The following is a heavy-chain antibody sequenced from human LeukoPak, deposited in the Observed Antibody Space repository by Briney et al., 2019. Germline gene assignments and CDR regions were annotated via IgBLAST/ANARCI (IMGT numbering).Heavy chain of an antibody. CDR2: IKSGGSII. CDR3: ASPLVESGGNIYFGL. D-gene: IGHD4-23*01. CDR1: GFTLSSYW. V-gene: IGHV3-74*01. Sequence: GGSLRLPCAASGFTLSSYWAHWVRQAPGKGLVWVSHIKSGGSIILYADSVKRRLTLNRDIAEQSLFLEMDSLRGEDTAVYYCASPLVESGGNIYFGLWGRGTLVTVS. J-gene: IGHJ2*01.